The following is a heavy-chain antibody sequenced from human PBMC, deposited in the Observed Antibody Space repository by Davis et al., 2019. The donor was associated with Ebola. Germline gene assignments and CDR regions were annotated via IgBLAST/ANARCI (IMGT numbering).Heavy chain of an antibody. D-gene: IGHD3-9*01. CDR2: IIPIFGTA. Sequence: SVKVSCKASGGTFSSYAISWVRQAPGQGLEWMGGIIPIFGTANYAQKFQGRVTITADESTSTAYMELSSLRSEDTAVYYCASGGDYDILTGPFYYYYYGMDVWGQGTTVTVSS. J-gene: IGHJ6*02. CDR3: ASGGDYDILTGPFYYYYYGMDV. CDR1: GGTFSSYA. V-gene: IGHV1-69*13.